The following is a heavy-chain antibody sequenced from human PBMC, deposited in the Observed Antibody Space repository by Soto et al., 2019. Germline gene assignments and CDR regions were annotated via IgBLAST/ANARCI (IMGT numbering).Heavy chain of an antibody. J-gene: IGHJ6*02. CDR1: SGSFSSYD. D-gene: IGHD4-4*01. V-gene: IGHV1-69*13. CDR3: ARVGGYDYSNSYYYYYGMDV. CDR2: IIPIFGTA. Sequence: SDKVSSKAASGSFSSYDISRVRQAPAQGLDWMGGIIPIFGTANYAQKFQGRVTITADESTSTAYMELSSLRSEATAVYYCARVGGYDYSNSYYYYYGMDVWGQGTKVTVYS.